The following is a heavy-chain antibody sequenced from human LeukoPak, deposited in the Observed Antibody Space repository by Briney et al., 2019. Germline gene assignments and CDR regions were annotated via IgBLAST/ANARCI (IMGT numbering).Heavy chain of an antibody. CDR2: ISSSSTCI. V-gene: IGHV3-21*01. J-gene: IGHJ4*02. CDR1: GFTFSSYN. CDR3: ARGGYRNYCTDY. D-gene: IGHD4-11*01. Sequence: GGSLRLSCAASGFTFSSYNMNWVRQAPGKGLEWVSSISSSSTCIYYADSVKGRFAISRDNAKNSLYLQMSGLRAEDTAVYYCARGGYRNYCTDYWGQGTLVTVSS.